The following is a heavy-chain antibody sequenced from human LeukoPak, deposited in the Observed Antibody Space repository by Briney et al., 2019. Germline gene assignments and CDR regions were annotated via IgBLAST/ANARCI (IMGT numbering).Heavy chain of an antibody. Sequence: GASVKVSCKASGYTFTSYGISWVRQAPGQGLEWMGWISAYNGNTNYAQKLQGRVTMTTDTSTSTAYMELRSLRSDDTAVYYCARSNYYDSSGYYGGDYWGQETLVTVSS. D-gene: IGHD3-22*01. V-gene: IGHV1-18*01. CDR3: ARSNYYDSSGYYGGDY. CDR2: ISAYNGNT. CDR1: GYTFTSYG. J-gene: IGHJ4*02.